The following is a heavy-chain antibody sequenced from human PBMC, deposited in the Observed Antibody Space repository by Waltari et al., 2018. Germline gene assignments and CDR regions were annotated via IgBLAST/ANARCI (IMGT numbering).Heavy chain of an antibody. Sequence: QLQLQESGPGLVKPSETLSLTCTVSGGPISSSSYYWGWIRQPPGKGLEWIGSIYYSGSTYYNPSLKSRVTISVDTSKNQFSLKLSSVTAADTAVYYCARGSWELLDYWGQGTLVTVSS. CDR1: GGPISSSSYY. CDR2: IYYSGST. CDR3: ARGSWELLDY. J-gene: IGHJ4*02. V-gene: IGHV4-39*07. D-gene: IGHD1-26*01.